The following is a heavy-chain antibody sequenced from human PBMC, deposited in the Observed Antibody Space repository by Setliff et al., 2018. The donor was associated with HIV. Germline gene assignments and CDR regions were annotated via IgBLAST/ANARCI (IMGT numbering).Heavy chain of an antibody. CDR2: INTNTGNP. D-gene: IGHD2-15*01. Sequence: ASVKVSCKASGYTFTSYGMNWVRQAPGQGLEWMGWINTNTGNPTYAQGFTGRFVFSLDTSVSTTYLQISSLKAEGTAVYYCARGYCSGGTCYAGLFDYWGRGTLVTVSS. V-gene: IGHV7-4-1*02. J-gene: IGHJ4*02. CDR3: ARGYCSGGTCYAGLFDY. CDR1: GYTFTSYG.